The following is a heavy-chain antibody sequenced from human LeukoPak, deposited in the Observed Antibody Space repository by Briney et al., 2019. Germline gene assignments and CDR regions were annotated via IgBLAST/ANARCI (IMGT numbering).Heavy chain of an antibody. CDR3: IQWYHPLAPLPY. D-gene: IGHD1-14*01. J-gene: IGHJ4*02. V-gene: IGHV3-30*03. Sequence: GRSLRLSCAASGFTFSSYGMHWVRQAPGKGLEWVAVISYDGSNKYYADSVKGRFTISRDNSKNTLYLQMNSLKTEDTAVYYCIQWYHPLAPLPYWGQGTLVTVSS. CDR2: ISYDGSNK. CDR1: GFTFSSYG.